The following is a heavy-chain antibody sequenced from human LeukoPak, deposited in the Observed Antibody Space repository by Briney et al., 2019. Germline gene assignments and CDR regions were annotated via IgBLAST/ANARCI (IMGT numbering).Heavy chain of an antibody. J-gene: IGHJ3*02. CDR3: ARPPTYYYGSGIYNDAFDI. D-gene: IGHD3-10*01. CDR2: IYPGDSDT. Sequence: GESLKISCKGSGYSFTSYWIGWVRQMPGKGLEWMGIIYPGDSDTRYSPSLQGQVTISADKSISTAYLQWSSLKASDTAMYYCARPPTYYYGSGIYNDAFDIWGQGTMVTVSS. V-gene: IGHV5-51*01. CDR1: GYSFTSYW.